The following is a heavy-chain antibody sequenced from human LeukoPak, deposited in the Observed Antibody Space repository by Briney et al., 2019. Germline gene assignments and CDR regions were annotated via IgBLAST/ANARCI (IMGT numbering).Heavy chain of an antibody. Sequence: PGGSLRLSCAASGFTFSSYAMSWVRQAPGKGLEWVSAISGSGGSTYYADSVKGRFTISRDNSKNALYLQMNSLRAEDTAVYYCAKLELQDYYFDYWGQGTLVTVSS. J-gene: IGHJ4*02. D-gene: IGHD1-7*01. CDR2: ISGSGGST. V-gene: IGHV3-23*01. CDR1: GFTFSSYA. CDR3: AKLELQDYYFDY.